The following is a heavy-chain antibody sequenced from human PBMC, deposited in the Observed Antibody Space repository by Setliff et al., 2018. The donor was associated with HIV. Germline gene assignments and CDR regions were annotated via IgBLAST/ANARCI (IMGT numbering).Heavy chain of an antibody. V-gene: IGHV4-38-2*01. D-gene: IGHD3-22*01. Sequence: LSLTCDASGYSHSTGYYWGWIRQPPGKGLEWIGSIYHSGSTYYNQSLKSRVTISLDTSKKQFSLKLSSVTAADTAVYYCARDYYDSSGGTGYWGRGTLVTVSS. CDR3: ARDYYDSSGGTGY. CDR1: GYSHSTGYY. J-gene: IGHJ4*02. CDR2: IYHSGST.